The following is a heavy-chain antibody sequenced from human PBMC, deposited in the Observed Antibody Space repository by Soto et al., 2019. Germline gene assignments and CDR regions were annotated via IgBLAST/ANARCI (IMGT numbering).Heavy chain of an antibody. Sequence: ESGGGVVQPGRSLRLSCAASGFTFSSYGMHWVRQAPGKGLEWVAVISYDGSNKYYADSVKGRFTISRDNSKNTLYLQMNSLRAEDTAVYYCAKDRGMVRGVFDYWGQGTLVTVSS. CDR3: AKDRGMVRGVFDY. D-gene: IGHD3-10*01. CDR1: GFTFSSYG. J-gene: IGHJ4*02. CDR2: ISYDGSNK. V-gene: IGHV3-30*18.